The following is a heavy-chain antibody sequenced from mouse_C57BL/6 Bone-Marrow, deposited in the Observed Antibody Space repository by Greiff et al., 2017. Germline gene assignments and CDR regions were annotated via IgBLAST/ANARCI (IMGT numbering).Heavy chain of an antibody. CDR1: GFSLTSYG. Sequence: QVQLKESGPGLVAPSQSLSITCTVSGFSLTSYGVHWVRQPPGKGLEWRVVIWSDGSTTYNSALKSRLSISKDNSKSQVFLKMNSLQTDDTAMYYCARQAGSSYPRYYAMDYWGQGTSVTVSS. CDR2: IWSDGST. D-gene: IGHD1-1*01. J-gene: IGHJ4*01. V-gene: IGHV2-6-1*01. CDR3: ARQAGSSYPRYYAMDY.